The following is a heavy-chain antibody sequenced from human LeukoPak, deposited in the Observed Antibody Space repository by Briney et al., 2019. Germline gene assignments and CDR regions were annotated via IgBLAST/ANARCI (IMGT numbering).Heavy chain of an antibody. CDR3: AKDRYIGYYGSGSYSPDY. D-gene: IGHD3-10*01. J-gene: IGHJ4*02. V-gene: IGHV3-30*02. CDR2: IRHDGSNK. Sequence: GGSLRLSCAASGFTFSSYGMHWVRQAPGKGLEWVAFIRHDGSNKYYADSVKGRFTISRDNSKNTLYLQMNSLRAEDTAVYYCAKDRYIGYYGSGSYSPDYWGQGTLVTVSS. CDR1: GFTFSSYG.